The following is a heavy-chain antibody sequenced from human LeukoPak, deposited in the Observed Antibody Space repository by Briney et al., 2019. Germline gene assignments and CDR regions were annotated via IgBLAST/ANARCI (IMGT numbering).Heavy chain of an antibody. J-gene: IGHJ4*02. CDR1: GGSISSGYY. D-gene: IGHD1-7*01. CDR3: ARVFWNYYFDY. Sequence: SETLSLTCTVSGGSISSGYYWGWIRQPPGMGLEWIGNIRHSGDTSYNPSLKSRVTISVDTSKNQFSLKLSSMTAADTAIYYCARVFWNYYFDYWGQGTLVTVSS. CDR2: IRHSGDT. V-gene: IGHV4-38-2*02.